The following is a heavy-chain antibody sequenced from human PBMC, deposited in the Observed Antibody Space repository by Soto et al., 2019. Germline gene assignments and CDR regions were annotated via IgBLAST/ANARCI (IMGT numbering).Heavy chain of an antibody. CDR1: GGSISSGGYY. J-gene: IGHJ5*02. CDR2: IYYSGST. CDR3: ARSVFP. Sequence: QVQLQESGPGLVKPSQTLSLTCTVSGGSISSGGYYWSWIRQHPGKGLEWIGYIYYSGSTYYNPSIKIRVNIARDTPKNQLTAKLSSVTAADTAVYYCARSVFPWGQGTLVTVSS. V-gene: IGHV4-31*03.